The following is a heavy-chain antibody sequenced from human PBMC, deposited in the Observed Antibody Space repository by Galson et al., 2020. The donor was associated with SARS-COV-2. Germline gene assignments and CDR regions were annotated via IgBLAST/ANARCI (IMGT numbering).Heavy chain of an antibody. CDR3: ARVRITMIVVDAFDI. CDR2: IYYSGST. V-gene: IGHV4-31*03. D-gene: IGHD3-22*01. CDR1: GGSISSGGYY. J-gene: IGHJ3*02. Sequence: PSETLSLTCTVSGGSISSGGYYWSWIRQHPGKGLEWIGYIYYSGSTYYNPSLRSRVTISVDTSKNQFSLKLSSVTAADTAVYYCARVRITMIVVDAFDIWGQRTMVTVSS.